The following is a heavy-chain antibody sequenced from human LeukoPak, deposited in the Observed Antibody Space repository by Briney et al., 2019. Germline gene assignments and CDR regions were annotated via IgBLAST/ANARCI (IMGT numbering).Heavy chain of an antibody. V-gene: IGHV3-23*01. J-gene: IGHJ4*02. CDR2: ISGSGGST. CDR1: GFTFSSYA. CDR3: AARPGGDYYDSSGYYFDY. D-gene: IGHD3-22*01. Sequence: PGGSLRLSCAASGFTFSSYAMSWVRQAPGKGLEWVSAISGSGGSTYYADSVKGQFTISRDNSKNTLYLQMNSLRAEDTAVYYCAARPGGDYYDSSGYYFDYWGQGTLVTVSS.